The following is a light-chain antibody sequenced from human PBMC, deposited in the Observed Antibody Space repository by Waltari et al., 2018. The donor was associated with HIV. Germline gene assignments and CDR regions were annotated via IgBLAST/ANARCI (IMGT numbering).Light chain of an antibody. J-gene: IGKJ4*01. CDR2: GAS. CDR1: ETVSSGY. CDR3: QQYGASPLT. V-gene: IGKV3-20*01. Sequence: IVLTQSPGTVSLSPGERATLSCRADETVSSGYVSWYQQTPGQAPRLLIYGASIRASGVPDRFIGSGSGTDFTLTISRLEPEDFAVYLCQQYGASPLTFGGGTRVEI.